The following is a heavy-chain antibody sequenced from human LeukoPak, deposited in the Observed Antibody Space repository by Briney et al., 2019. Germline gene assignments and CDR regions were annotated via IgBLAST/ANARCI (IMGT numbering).Heavy chain of an antibody. V-gene: IGHV3-30*18. D-gene: IGHD2-2*01. CDR1: GFTFNTYG. Sequence: GRSLRLSCVASGFTFNTYGIHWVRQAPGKGLEWVAGISSDGNIKDYSDSVKGRFTISRDNSKNTLYLQMNSLRAEDTAVYYCAKAAYCTSTSCHFSGYAQRPLDSWGRGTLVTVSS. CDR2: ISSDGNIK. J-gene: IGHJ4*02. CDR3: AKAAYCTSTSCHFSGYAQRPLDS.